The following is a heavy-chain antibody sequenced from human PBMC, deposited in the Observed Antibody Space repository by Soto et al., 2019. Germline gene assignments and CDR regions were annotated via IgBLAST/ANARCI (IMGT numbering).Heavy chain of an antibody. Sequence: TSQTLSLTCAVSGYSLTSGYYCGWMRQPPGKGLVRIGSIYNSGDTYYNPSLKSRVTISVDTSKNHVSLKLTAVTAADTAVYYCARARIVVAGTIVDYWGQGTLVTVSS. CDR1: GYSLTSGYY. CDR2: IYNSGDT. V-gene: IGHV4-38-2*01. D-gene: IGHD6-19*01. J-gene: IGHJ4*02. CDR3: ARARIVVAGTIVDY.